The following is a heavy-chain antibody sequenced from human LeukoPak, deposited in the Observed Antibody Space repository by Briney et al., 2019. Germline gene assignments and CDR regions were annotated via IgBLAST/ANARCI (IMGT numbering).Heavy chain of an antibody. J-gene: IGHJ4*02. CDR2: ISSSGRTI. CDR3: SSSTAIGY. CDR1: GFTFSNYE. Sequence: GSLRPSCAASGFTFSNYEMNWVRQAPGKGLEWVSYISSSGRTIYYADSVKGRFTISRDNAKNSLYLQMSSLRTEDTAVYYCSSSTAIGYWGQGTLVTVSS. V-gene: IGHV3-48*03.